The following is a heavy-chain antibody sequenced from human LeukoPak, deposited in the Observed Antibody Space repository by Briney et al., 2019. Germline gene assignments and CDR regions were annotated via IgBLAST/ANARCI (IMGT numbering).Heavy chain of an antibody. CDR2: INPNSGGT. V-gene: IGHV1-2*02. Sequence: ASVKVSCKASGYTFTGYYMHWVRQAPGQGLEWMGWINPNSGGTNYARKFQGRVTMTRDTSISTAYMELSRLRSDDTAVYYCARDPRGVVAAAGTRGWYFDYWGQGTLVTVSS. J-gene: IGHJ4*02. CDR1: GYTFTGYY. D-gene: IGHD6-13*01. CDR3: ARDPRGVVAAAGTRGWYFDY.